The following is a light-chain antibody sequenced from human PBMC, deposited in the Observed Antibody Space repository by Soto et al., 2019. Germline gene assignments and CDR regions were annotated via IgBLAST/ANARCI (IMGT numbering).Light chain of an antibody. CDR3: QQRSNWPPIT. J-gene: IGKJ5*01. CDR1: QSVSSY. Sequence: ESVLTQSPGTLALSPGERATLSCRASQSVSSYLAWYQQKPGQAPRLLIYDASNRATGIPARFGGSGSGTDFTLTISSLEPDDFAVYSCQQRSNWPPITFGQRTRLEIK. V-gene: IGKV3-11*01. CDR2: DAS.